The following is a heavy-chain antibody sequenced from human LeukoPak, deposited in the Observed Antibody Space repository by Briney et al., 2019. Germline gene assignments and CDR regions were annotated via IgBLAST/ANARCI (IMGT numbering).Heavy chain of an antibody. D-gene: IGHD3-9*01. CDR3: ARHRYVDWLSPFDY. Sequence: SETLSPTCTVSGGSISSYYWSWIRQPPGKGLEWIGNIYYSGSTNYNPSLKSRVTISVDASKNQFSLKLSSVSAADTAMYYCARHRYVDWLSPFDYWGQGTLVTVSS. J-gene: IGHJ4*02. CDR2: IYYSGST. V-gene: IGHV4-59*08. CDR1: GGSISSYY.